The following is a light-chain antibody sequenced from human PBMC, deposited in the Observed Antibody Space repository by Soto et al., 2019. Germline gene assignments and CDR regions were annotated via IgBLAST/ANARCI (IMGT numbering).Light chain of an antibody. CDR2: KAS. CDR1: QTIRSW. J-gene: IGKJ1*01. CDR3: QHDSSYSEA. Sequence: DIQMTQSPSTLSGSVGDRVTITCRASQTIRSWLAWYQQKPGKAPKLLIYKASTLKSGVPSRFSGSGSGTEFTLTISSLQHDGFPTYYCQHDSSYSEACGQGTKVELK. V-gene: IGKV1-5*03.